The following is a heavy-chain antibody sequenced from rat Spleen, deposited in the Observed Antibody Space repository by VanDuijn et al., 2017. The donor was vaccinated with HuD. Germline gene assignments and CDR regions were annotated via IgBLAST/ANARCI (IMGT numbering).Heavy chain of an antibody. CDR1: GFTFSDYY. J-gene: IGHJ2*01. D-gene: IGHD1-12*03. CDR3: TRGGYFSY. CDR2: ISFDGSGT. Sequence: EVQLVESGGGLVQPGRSLKLSCAASGFTFSDYYMAWVRQPPTKGLEWVATISFDGSGTYYPDSVKGRFTVSRDIAENTLYLQMTSLRSEDTATYYCTRGGYFSYWGQGVMVTVSS. V-gene: IGHV5-7*01.